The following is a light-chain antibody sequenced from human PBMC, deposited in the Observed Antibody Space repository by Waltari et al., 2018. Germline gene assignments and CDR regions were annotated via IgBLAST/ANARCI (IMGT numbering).Light chain of an antibody. CDR3: QQSKSYPLT. V-gene: IGKV1-9*01. CDR1: HAIGND. CDR2: TAF. Sequence: DIQLIQSPSFLSASVGDRVTITCRASHAIGNDLAWYQQKPGKVPKLLIYTAFFLQSGAPSRFSGSGSGTEFTLSITNLQPEDFATYSCQQSKSYPLTFGGGTKVEIK. J-gene: IGKJ4*01.